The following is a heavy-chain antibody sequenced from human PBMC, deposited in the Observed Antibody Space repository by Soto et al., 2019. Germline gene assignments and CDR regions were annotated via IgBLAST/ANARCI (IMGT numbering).Heavy chain of an antibody. CDR1: GGTFSSYA. D-gene: IGHD3-22*01. V-gene: IGHV1-69*13. CDR3: ARVGSYYYDSSGYYQQNAFDI. Sequence: SVKVSCKASGGTFSSYAISWVRQAPGQGLEWMGGIIPIFGTANYAQKFQGRVTITADESTSTAYMELSSLRSEDTAVYYCARVGSYYYDSSGYYQQNAFDIWGQGTMVTVSS. CDR2: IIPIFGTA. J-gene: IGHJ3*02.